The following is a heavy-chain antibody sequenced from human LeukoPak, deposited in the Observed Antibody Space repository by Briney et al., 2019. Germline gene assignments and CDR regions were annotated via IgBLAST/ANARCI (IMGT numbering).Heavy chain of an antibody. CDR2: ISNDGRNQ. V-gene: IGHV3-30*18. J-gene: IGHJ4*02. Sequence: PGGSLRLSCAASEFTFSSYGMHWVPQAPGKGLEWVAVISNDGRNQYYADSVRGRFTISRDNSKNTLYLQMNSLRGEDTAVYYCAKERSSGWYYFDYWGQGTLVTVSS. CDR1: EFTFSSYG. CDR3: AKERSSGWYYFDY. D-gene: IGHD6-19*01.